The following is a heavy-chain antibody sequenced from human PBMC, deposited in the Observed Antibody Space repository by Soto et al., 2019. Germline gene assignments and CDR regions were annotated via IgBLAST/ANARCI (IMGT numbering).Heavy chain of an antibody. J-gene: IGHJ4*02. D-gene: IGHD3-22*01. CDR2: ISTYNGNT. CDR3: VRGPTDYYDNSGNYFLDY. CDR1: GYTFTTYG. V-gene: IGHV1-18*01. Sequence: QVQLVQSGAEGKKPGASVRFSCKAPGYTFTTYGMSWVRQAPGQGLDWMGGISTYNGNTKYAERLQGRVTMTTDTTTSTAYMELRSLRSDDTAVYYCVRGPTDYYDNSGNYFLDYWGQGTLVTVSS.